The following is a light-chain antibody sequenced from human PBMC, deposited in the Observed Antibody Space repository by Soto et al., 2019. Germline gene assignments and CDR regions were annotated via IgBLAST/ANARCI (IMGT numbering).Light chain of an antibody. J-gene: IGLJ1*01. CDR2: DVS. Sequence: SVLTQPASVSGSPGQSITISCTGTSSDVGSYNYVSWYQQHPGKAPKLMIYDVSNRPSGVSNRFSGSKSGNTASLTISGLQAEDEADYYCNSYTGSSTPYVFGTGTKATVL. CDR1: SSDVGSYNY. V-gene: IGLV2-14*03. CDR3: NSYTGSSTPYV.